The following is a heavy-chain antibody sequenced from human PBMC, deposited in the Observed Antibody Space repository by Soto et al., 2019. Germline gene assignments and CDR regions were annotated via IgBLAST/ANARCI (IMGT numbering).Heavy chain of an antibody. J-gene: IGHJ5*02. Sequence: EVQVVESGGGLVKPGGSLRLSCVASGFTFSSYSMNWVRQAPGKGLEWVSAISSSSSYIYYADSVKGRFTISRDNAKNSLYLQMNILRAEDTAVYYCARVSAATKEAWFDPWGQGTLVTVSS. CDR1: GFTFSSYS. CDR3: ARVSAATKEAWFDP. CDR2: ISSSSSYI. D-gene: IGHD2-15*01. V-gene: IGHV3-21*01.